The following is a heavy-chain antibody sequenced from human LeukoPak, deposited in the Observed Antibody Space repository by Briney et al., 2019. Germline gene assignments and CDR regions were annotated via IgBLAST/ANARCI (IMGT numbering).Heavy chain of an antibody. CDR3: AKAAVSITMVRGVIITRNYFDY. D-gene: IGHD3-10*01. V-gene: IGHV3-23*01. J-gene: IGHJ4*02. CDR1: GLTFSSYA. CDR2: ISPSGDST. Sequence: PGGSLRLSCVVSGLTFSSYAMNWVRQAPGKGLEWVSGISPSGDSTFYADSVKGRFTISRDNSKNTLYFQLHSLRAEETAVYYCAKAAVSITMVRGVIITRNYFDYWGQGTLVTVSS.